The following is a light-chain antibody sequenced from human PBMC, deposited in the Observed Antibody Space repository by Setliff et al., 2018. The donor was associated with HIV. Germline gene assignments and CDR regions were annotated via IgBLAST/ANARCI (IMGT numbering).Light chain of an antibody. CDR1: SSDVSAYKY. CDR3: CSNTGSNTYV. J-gene: IGLJ1*01. Sequence: QSVLTQPASVSGSPGQSITISCTGTSSDVSAYKYVSWYQQHPGKAPKLMIYEVTNRPSGVSNRFSGSKSGNTASLTISGLQAEDEADYYCCSNTGSNTYVFGSGTKV. V-gene: IGLV2-14*01. CDR2: EVT.